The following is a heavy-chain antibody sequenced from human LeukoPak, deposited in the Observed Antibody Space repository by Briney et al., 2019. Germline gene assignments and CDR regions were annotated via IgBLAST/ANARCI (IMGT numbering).Heavy chain of an antibody. V-gene: IGHV4-59*01. Sequence: SETLSLTCTVSGGSISSFYWSWIRQPPGKGLEWIGFIHYSGSTNYNPSLKSRVAISVDTPKDQFSLKLSSVTAADTAVYFCAREYCSRTTCYFDYWGQGSLVTVSS. D-gene: IGHD2-2*01. CDR2: IHYSGST. CDR1: GGSISSFY. CDR3: AREYCSRTTCYFDY. J-gene: IGHJ4*02.